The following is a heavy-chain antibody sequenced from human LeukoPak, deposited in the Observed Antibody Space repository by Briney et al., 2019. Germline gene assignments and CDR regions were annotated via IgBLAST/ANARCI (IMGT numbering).Heavy chain of an antibody. D-gene: IGHD5-24*01. J-gene: IGHJ4*02. CDR3: ARPIGGRDGYDYFDY. CDR2: IYPGDSDT. Sequence: GESLKISCXGSGYSFTSYWIGWVRQMPGKGLEWMGIIYPGDSDTRYSPSFQGQVTISADKSISTAYLQWSSLKASDTAMYYCARPIGGRDGYDYFDYWGQGTLVTVSS. CDR1: GYSFTSYW. V-gene: IGHV5-51*01.